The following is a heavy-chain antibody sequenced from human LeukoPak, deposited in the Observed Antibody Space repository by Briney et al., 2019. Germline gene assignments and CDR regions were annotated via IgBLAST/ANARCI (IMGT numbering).Heavy chain of an antibody. CDR3: ARGGGGPYDILTGQLDY. Sequence: ASVTVSFTASGYTFTSYDINWVRQATGQGLEWMGWMNPNSGNTGYAQKFQGRVTMTRNTSISTAYMELSSLRSEDTAVYYCARGGGGPYDILTGQLDYWGQGTLVTVSS. CDR2: MNPNSGNT. CDR1: GYTFTSYD. D-gene: IGHD3-9*01. J-gene: IGHJ4*02. V-gene: IGHV1-8*01.